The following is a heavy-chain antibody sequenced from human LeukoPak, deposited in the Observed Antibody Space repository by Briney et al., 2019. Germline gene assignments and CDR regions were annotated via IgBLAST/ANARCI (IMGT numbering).Heavy chain of an antibody. Sequence: PGGSLRLSCAASGFTFTSYTMNWVRQAPGKGLEWVSSISSSNSDISYADSVKGRFTISRDNAKNSLYLQMNSLRAEDTAVYYCARHSKTVYYYYGMDVWGQGTTVTVSS. CDR3: ARHSKTVYYYYGMDV. CDR1: GFTFTSYT. CDR2: ISSSNSDI. V-gene: IGHV3-21*01. J-gene: IGHJ6*02.